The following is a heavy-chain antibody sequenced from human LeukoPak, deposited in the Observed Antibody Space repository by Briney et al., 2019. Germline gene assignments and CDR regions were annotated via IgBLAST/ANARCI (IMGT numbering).Heavy chain of an antibody. CDR3: ARGFVDYVWGSYPSAY. CDR1: GFTFCAYS. CDR2: ITGSSTYI. Sequence: GGSLRLSCEVSGFTFCAYSMNWVRQAPGKGLEWVSSITGSSTYIHYADSVKGRFTTSRDNAKDVLYLQMDSLRVDDTAVYYCARGFVDYVWGSYPSAYWGQGILVTVSS. J-gene: IGHJ4*02. D-gene: IGHD3-16*01. V-gene: IGHV3-21*06.